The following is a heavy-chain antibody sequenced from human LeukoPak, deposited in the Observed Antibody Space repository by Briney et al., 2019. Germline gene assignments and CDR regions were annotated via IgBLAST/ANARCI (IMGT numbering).Heavy chain of an antibody. D-gene: IGHD2-8*01. CDR3: AKESRYCTNGVCYEAVCGGYYFDY. V-gene: IGHV3-33*06. CDR1: GFTFSSYG. Sequence: GGSLRLSCAASGFTFSSYGMHWVRQAPGKGLEWVAVIWYDGSNKYYADSVKGRFTISRDNSKNTLYLQMNSLRAEDTAVYYCAKESRYCTNGVCYEAVCGGYYFDYWGQGTLVTVSS. CDR2: IWYDGSNK. J-gene: IGHJ4*02.